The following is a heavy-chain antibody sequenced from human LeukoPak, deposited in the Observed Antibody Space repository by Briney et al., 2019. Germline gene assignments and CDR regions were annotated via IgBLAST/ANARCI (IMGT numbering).Heavy chain of an antibody. V-gene: IGHV1-69*01. CDR2: IIPIFGTA. CDR3: ARDRGQKLRYFDWLSA. D-gene: IGHD3-9*01. CDR1: GGTFSSDA. Sequence: ASVKVSCKASGGTFSSDAISWVRQAPGQGLEWMGWIIPIFGTANYAQKFQGRVTITADESTSTAYMELSSLRSEDTAVYYCARDRGQKLRYFDWLSAWGQGTLVTVSS. J-gene: IGHJ5*02.